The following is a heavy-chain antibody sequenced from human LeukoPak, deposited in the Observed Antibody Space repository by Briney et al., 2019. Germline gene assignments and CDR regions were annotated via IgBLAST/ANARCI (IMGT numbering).Heavy chain of an antibody. J-gene: IGHJ4*02. CDR1: GFTFSSYA. CDR3: ARVPSDY. Sequence: GGSLRLSCAASGFTFSSYAMHWVRQAPGKGLEWVSSISSGSSYIYYADSVKGRFTISRDNAKNSLYLQMNSLRAEDTAMYFCARVPSDYWGQGTLVTVSS. V-gene: IGHV3-21*01. CDR2: ISSGSSYI.